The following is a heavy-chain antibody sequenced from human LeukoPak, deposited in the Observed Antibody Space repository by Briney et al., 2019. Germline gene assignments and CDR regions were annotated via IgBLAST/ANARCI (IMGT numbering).Heavy chain of an antibody. Sequence: AASVTVSCKASGGTFSSYDISWVRQAPGQGLEWMGGIIPIFGTANYAQKFQGRITMTRDTSTGTVYMELSSLTSEDTAVYYCATWGSSSSPLPNMDVWGQGTTVIVSS. CDR3: ATWGSSSSPLPNMDV. CDR1: GGTFSSYD. CDR2: IIPIFGTA. V-gene: IGHV1-69*05. D-gene: IGHD6-13*01. J-gene: IGHJ6*02.